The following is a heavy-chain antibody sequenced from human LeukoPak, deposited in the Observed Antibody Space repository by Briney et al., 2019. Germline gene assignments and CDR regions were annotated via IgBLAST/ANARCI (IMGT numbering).Heavy chain of an antibody. D-gene: IGHD3-22*01. J-gene: IGHJ4*02. V-gene: IGHV3-7*04. Sequence: GGSLRLSCAASGFTFSSYWMSWVRQAPGKGLEWVANIKQDGGEKYYVDSVKGRFTISRDNAKTSLYLQMTSLRAEDTAVYYCARDKYFDSTTYYPRFDYWGQGILVTVS. CDR2: IKQDGGEK. CDR1: GFTFSSYW. CDR3: ARDKYFDSTTYYPRFDY.